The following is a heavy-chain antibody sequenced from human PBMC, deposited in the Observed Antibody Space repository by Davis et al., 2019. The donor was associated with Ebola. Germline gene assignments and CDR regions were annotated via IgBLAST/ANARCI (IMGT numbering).Heavy chain of an antibody. CDR1: GGSISSSRYY. CDR2: IYYSGST. D-gene: IGHD6-6*01. CDR3: ARDYPAGNTYSSSSNGFDM. Sequence: PGGSLRLSCTVSGGSISSSRYYWGWIRQPPGKGLEWIGSIYYSGSTYYNPSLKSRVTISVDTSKNHFSLKLTSVTAADTAVYYCARDYPAGNTYSSSSNGFDMWGHGTMVTVSS. V-gene: IGHV4-39*07. J-gene: IGHJ3*02.